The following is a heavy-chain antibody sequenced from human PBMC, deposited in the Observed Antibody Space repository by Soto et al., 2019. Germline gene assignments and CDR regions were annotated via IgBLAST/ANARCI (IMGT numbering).Heavy chain of an antibody. Sequence: SETLSLTCTVSSGSIRGSYWSWLRQTPGKGLEWIAYIYDSGNIRYNPSLKSRVTISVDMSKNQFYLELSSVTAADTAVYYCARDKAATVAGYFDYWGQGALVTVSS. CDR1: SGSIRGSY. CDR2: IYDSGNI. CDR3: ARDKAATVAGYFDY. V-gene: IGHV4-59*01. D-gene: IGHD4-17*01. J-gene: IGHJ4*02.